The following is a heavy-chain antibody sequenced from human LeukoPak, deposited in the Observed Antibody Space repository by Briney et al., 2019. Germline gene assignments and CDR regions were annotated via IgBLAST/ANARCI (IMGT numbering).Heavy chain of an antibody. CDR1: GFTFSSYA. CDR3: AKGAYYYGSGRLLFDY. D-gene: IGHD3-10*01. V-gene: IGHV3-23*01. CDR2: ISGSCCST. Sequence: GGFLRLSCAASGFTFSSYAVSWVRQAPGKGLEGVSTISGSCCSTYYADSVNGRFTISRDNYKNKLYLQMNSLRGEDTAVYYCAKGAYYYGSGRLLFDYWGQGTLVTVSS. J-gene: IGHJ4*02.